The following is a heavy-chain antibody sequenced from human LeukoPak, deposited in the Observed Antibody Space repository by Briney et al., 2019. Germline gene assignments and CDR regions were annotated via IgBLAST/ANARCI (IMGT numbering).Heavy chain of an antibody. V-gene: IGHV4-59*08. J-gene: IGHJ4*02. CDR1: GGSISSYY. CDR2: IYYSGST. Sequence: SETLSLTYTVSGGSISSYYWSWIRQPPGKGLEWIGYIYYSGSTNYNPSLKSRVTISVDTSKNQFSLKLSSVTAADTAVYYCARQGHPRIAVLVDYWGQGTLVTVSS. D-gene: IGHD6-19*01. CDR3: ARQGHPRIAVLVDY.